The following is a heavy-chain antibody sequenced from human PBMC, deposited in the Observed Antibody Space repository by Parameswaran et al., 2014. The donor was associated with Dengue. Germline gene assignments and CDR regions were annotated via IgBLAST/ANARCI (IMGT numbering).Heavy chain of an antibody. Sequence: WIRQPPGKALEWLALIYWDDDKRYSPSLKSRLTITKDTSKNRVVLTMTNTDPVDTATYYCASRLRFLEWLLNWGQGTPGHRLL. D-gene: IGHD3-3*01. J-gene: IGHJ4*02. CDR2: IYWDDDK. V-gene: IGHV2-5*02. CDR3: ASRLRFLEWLLN.